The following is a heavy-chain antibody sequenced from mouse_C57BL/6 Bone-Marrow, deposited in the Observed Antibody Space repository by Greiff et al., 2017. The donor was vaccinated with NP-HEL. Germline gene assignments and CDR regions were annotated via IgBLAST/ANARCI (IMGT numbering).Heavy chain of an antibody. Sequence: VQLQQSGPELVKPGASVKISCKASGYTFTDYYMNWVKQSHGKSLEWIGDINPNNGGTSYNQKFKGKATLTVDKSSSTAYMELRSLTSEDSAVYYCARDYGSSRFDYWGQGTTLTVSS. CDR3: ARDYGSSRFDY. V-gene: IGHV1-26*01. D-gene: IGHD1-1*01. CDR1: GYTFTDYY. J-gene: IGHJ2*01. CDR2: INPNNGGT.